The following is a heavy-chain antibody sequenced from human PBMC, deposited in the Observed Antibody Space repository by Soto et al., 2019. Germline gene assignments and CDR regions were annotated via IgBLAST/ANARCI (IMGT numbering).Heavy chain of an antibody. CDR2: IHSGGST. CDR1: GGSISSSSYY. V-gene: IGHV4-31*03. Sequence: QVQLQESGPGLVKPSQTLSLTCTVSGGSISSSSYYWSWIRQHPGKGLEWIGYIHSGGSTNYKSSLKSRVTISKDTSKKQFSLNLGSVTAADTAVYYCAREDRNYYDSSGYYQWGQGTLVTVSS. CDR3: AREDRNYYDSSGYYQ. J-gene: IGHJ4*02. D-gene: IGHD3-22*01.